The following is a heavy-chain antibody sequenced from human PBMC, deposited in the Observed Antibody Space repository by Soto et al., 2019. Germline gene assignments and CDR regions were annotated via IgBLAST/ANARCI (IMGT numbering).Heavy chain of an antibody. V-gene: IGHV1-69*06. CDR1: GGTFSSYA. CDR3: ARGIAAARYYYYGMDV. CDR2: IIPIFGTA. Sequence: QVQLVQSGAEVKRPGSSVKVSCKASGGTFSSYAISWVRQAPGQGLEWMGGIIPIFGTANYAQKFQGRVTITADKSTSTAYMELSSLRSEDTAVYYCARGIAAARYYYYGMDVWGQGTTVTVSS. J-gene: IGHJ6*02. D-gene: IGHD6-13*01.